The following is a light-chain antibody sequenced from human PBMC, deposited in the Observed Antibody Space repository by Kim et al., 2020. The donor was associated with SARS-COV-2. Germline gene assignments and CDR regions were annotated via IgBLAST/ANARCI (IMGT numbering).Light chain of an antibody. CDR1: SSDVGGYNF. CDR2: DVS. J-gene: IGLJ1*01. CDR3: SSYAAISNFV. Sequence: QSALTQPPSASGSPGQSVTISCTGTSSDVGGYNFVSWYQQHPGKAPKLMIYDVSNRPSGVPDRFSGSKSGNTASLTVSGLQAEAEADYYCSSYAAISNFVCGTGTKVTVL. V-gene: IGLV2-8*01.